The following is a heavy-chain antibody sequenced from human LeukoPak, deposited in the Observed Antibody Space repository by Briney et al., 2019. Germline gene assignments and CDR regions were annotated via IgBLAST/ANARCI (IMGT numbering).Heavy chain of an antibody. D-gene: IGHD2-15*01. V-gene: IGHV4-39*01. CDR2: IYYSGST. CDR3: ASEGRSLGCSGGSCYSHAFDI. Sequence: KPSETLSLTCTVSGGSISSSNYYWSWIRQPPGKGLECIGSIYYSGSTYYNPSLQSRVTISVDTSKNQFSLNLRSVTAADTAVYYCASEGRSLGCSGGSCYSHAFDIWGQGTMVTVSS. CDR1: GGSISSSNYY. J-gene: IGHJ3*02.